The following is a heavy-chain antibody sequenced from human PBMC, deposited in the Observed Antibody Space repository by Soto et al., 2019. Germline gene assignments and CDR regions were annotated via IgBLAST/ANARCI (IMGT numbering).Heavy chain of an antibody. CDR1: GYTLTELS. V-gene: IGHV1-24*01. D-gene: IGHD3-10*01. CDR3: ATPYYYGSETTSYYYGMDV. CDR2: FDPEDGET. J-gene: IGHJ6*02. Sequence: ASVKVSCKVSGYTLTELSMHLVRQAPGKGLEWMGGFDPEDGETIYAQKFQGRVTMTEDTSTDTAYMELSSLRSEDTAVYYCATPYYYGSETTSYYYGMDVWGQGTTVTVSS.